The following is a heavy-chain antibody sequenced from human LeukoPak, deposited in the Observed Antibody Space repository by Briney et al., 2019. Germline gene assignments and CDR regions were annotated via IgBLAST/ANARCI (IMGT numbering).Heavy chain of an antibody. J-gene: IGHJ4*02. V-gene: IGHV3-9*01. CDR2: ISWNSGSI. Sequence: GGSLRLSCAASGFTFYDYAMHWVRQAPGKGLEWVSGISWNSGSIVYADSVKGRFTISRDNAKNSLYLQMNSLRAEDTALYYCAKDHNYYDSSGYFDYWGQGTLVTVSS. CDR3: AKDHNYYDSSGYFDY. D-gene: IGHD3-22*01. CDR1: GFTFYDYA.